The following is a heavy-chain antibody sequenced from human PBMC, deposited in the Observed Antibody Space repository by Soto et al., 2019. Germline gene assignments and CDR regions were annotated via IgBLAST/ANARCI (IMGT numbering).Heavy chain of an antibody. Sequence: PGGSLRLSCAASGFTFSNYGMHWVRQAPGKGLDWVAVISYDGSIEYYSESVKGRFTMSRDNSKNTVYLQMNSLRAEDTAVYYCARDRYYAFDHWGQGNLVTVSS. J-gene: IGHJ4*02. D-gene: IGHD3-16*01. CDR3: ARDRYYAFDH. CDR1: GFTFSNYG. V-gene: IGHV3-30*03. CDR2: ISYDGSIE.